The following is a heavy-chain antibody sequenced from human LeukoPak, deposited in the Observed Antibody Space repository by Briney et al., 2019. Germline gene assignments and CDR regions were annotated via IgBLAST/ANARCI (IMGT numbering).Heavy chain of an antibody. CDR2: ISAYNGNT. CDR1: GYTFTSYG. J-gene: IGHJ4*02. V-gene: IGHV1-18*01. Sequence: ASVKVSCKASGYTFTSYGISWARQAPGQGLEWMGWISAYNGNTNYAQKLQGRVTMTTDTSTSTAYMELRSLRSDDTAVYYCARVTQTDYDFDYWGQGTLVTVSS. D-gene: IGHD4-17*01. CDR3: ARVTQTDYDFDY.